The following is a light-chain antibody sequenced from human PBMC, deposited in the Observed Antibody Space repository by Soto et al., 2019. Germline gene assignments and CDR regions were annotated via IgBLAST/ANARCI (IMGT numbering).Light chain of an antibody. J-gene: IGKJ1*01. Sequence: EIVITHSPASLSVSPGERATLSCRASHSVSSNLAWYQQKPGQAPRLLIYGASSRATGIPDRFSGSGSGTDFTLTISRLEPEDFAVYYCQQYGRSPWTFGQGTKVDIK. CDR2: GAS. CDR1: HSVSSN. V-gene: IGKV3-20*01. CDR3: QQYGRSPWT.